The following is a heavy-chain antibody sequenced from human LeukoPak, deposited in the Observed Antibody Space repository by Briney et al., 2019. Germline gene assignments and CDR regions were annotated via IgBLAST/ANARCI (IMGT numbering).Heavy chain of an antibody. J-gene: IGHJ6*02. D-gene: IGHD4-17*01. CDR2: ISYDGSNK. CDR1: GFTFSSSG. Sequence: GGSLRLSCAASGFTFSSSGMHWVRQAPGKGLEWVAVISYDGSNKYYADSVKGRFTISSDNSKNTLYLQVNSLRAEDTAVYYCAKESNYGEYYYYYYGMDVWGQGTTVTVSS. V-gene: IGHV3-30*18. CDR3: AKESNYGEYYYYYYGMDV.